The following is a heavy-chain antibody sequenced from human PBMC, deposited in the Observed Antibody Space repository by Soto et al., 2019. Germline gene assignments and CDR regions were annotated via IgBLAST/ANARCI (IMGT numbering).Heavy chain of an antibody. J-gene: IGHJ4*02. V-gene: IGHV4-31*03. CDR2: IYYSGST. CDR1: GGSISSGGYY. Sequence: LSLTCTVSGGSISSGGYYWSWIRQHPGKGLEWIGYIYYSGSTYYNPSLKSRVTISVDTSKNQFSLKLSSVTAADTAVYYCARVPPGGYCSSTSCYVFDYWGQGTLVTVSS. CDR3: ARVPPGGYCSSTSCYVFDY. D-gene: IGHD2-2*01.